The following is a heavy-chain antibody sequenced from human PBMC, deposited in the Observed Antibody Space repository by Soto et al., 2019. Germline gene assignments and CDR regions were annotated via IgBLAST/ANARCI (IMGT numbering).Heavy chain of an antibody. CDR2: IYYSGST. CDR3: ARGPTGITGTTWDDY. D-gene: IGHD1-20*01. V-gene: IGHV4-30-4*01. Sequence: SETLSLTCTVSGGSISSGDYYWSWIRQPPGKGLEWIGYIYYSGSTYYNPSLKSRVTISVDTSKNQFSLKLSSVTAADTAVYYRARGPTGITGTTWDDYWGQGTLVTVSS. CDR1: GGSISSGDYY. J-gene: IGHJ4*02.